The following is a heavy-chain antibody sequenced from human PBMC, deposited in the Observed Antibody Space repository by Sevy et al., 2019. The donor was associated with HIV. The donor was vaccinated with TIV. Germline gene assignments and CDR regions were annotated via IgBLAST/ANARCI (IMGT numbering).Heavy chain of an antibody. CDR1: GFTFSSYW. CDR2: IKQDGSEK. V-gene: IGHV3-7*01. CDR3: ARGRAAMALRY. J-gene: IGHJ4*02. Sequence: GGSLRLSCAASGFTFSSYWMSWVRQAPGKGLEWVANIKQDGSEKYYVHSVKGRFTISRDNAKNSLYLQMNSLRAEDTAVYYCARGRAAMALRYWGQGTLVTVSS. D-gene: IGHD5-18*01.